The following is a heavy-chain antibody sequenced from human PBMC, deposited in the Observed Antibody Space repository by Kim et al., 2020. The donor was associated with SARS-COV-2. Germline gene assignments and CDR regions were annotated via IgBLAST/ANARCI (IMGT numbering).Heavy chain of an antibody. CDR3: TTYYFGSGTYGPQH. D-gene: IGHD3-10*01. V-gene: IGHV3-15*01. Sequence: GGSLRLSCAASGFTFSEAWMSWVRQAPGKGLEWVGRIKRNSDGGTTDYAAPVKGRFTISRDDSKNTLYLQMNSLKTEDTAVYYCTTYYFGSGTYGPQHWGQGTLVTVSS. J-gene: IGHJ1*01. CDR1: GFTFSEAW. CDR2: IKRNSDGGTT.